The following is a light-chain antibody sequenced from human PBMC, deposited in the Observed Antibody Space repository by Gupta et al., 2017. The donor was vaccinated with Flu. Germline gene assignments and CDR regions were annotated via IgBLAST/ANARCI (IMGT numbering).Light chain of an antibody. CDR1: QSVSSY. CDR2: DAS. V-gene: IGKV3-11*01. CDR3: RQPSNWRI. Sequence: EIVLTQSPATLSLSPGERATLSCRASQSVSSYLAWYQQKPGQAPRLLIYDASNRATGIPDRFSGSGSGTDFTRTSISREPEDFAVYYGRQPSNWRIFGQGTKLEIK. J-gene: IGKJ2*02.